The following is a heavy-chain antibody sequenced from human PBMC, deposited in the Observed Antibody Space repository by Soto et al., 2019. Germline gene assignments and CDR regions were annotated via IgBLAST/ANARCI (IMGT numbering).Heavy chain of an antibody. V-gene: IGHV3-30-3*01. J-gene: IGHJ6*02. D-gene: IGHD1-26*01. CDR1: GFTFSSYA. CDR3: ARDRIVGATWDYYYYGMDV. Sequence: QVQLVESGGGVVQPGRSLRLSCAASGFTFSSYAMHWVRQAPGKGLEWVAVISYDGSNKYYADSVKGRFTISRDTSKNTLYLQMNSLRAEDTAVYYCARDRIVGATWDYYYYGMDVWGQGTTVTVSS. CDR2: ISYDGSNK.